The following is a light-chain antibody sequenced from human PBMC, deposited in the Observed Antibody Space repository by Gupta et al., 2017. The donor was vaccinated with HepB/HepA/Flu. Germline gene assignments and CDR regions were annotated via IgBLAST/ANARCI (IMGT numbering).Light chain of an antibody. CDR2: LGS. CDR1: QSLLHSNGYNY. V-gene: IGKV2-28*01. J-gene: IGKJ4*01. CDR3: MQALQTPFT. Sequence: DMVMTQSPLSLPVTPGEPASISCRSSQSLLHSNGYNYLDWYVQKPGQSPQLLIYLGSNRASGGPDRFSGSGSGTDFTLKISRVEAEDVGIYYCMQALQTPFTFGGGTKVEIK.